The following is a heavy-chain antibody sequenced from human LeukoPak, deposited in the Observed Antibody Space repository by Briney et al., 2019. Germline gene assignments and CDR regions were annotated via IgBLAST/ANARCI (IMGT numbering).Heavy chain of an antibody. CDR2: ISSDGTGT. V-gene: IGHV3-74*01. CDR3: AKYSHDSSGSYDY. Sequence: PGGSLRLSCAASGSTFSYYWMHWVRQAPGKGLVWVSRISSDGTGTSYADSVTGRFTISRDNAKNTLYLQMNSLRAEDTAVYYCAKYSHDSSGSYDYWGQGTLVTVSS. D-gene: IGHD3-22*01. J-gene: IGHJ4*02. CDR1: GSTFSYYW.